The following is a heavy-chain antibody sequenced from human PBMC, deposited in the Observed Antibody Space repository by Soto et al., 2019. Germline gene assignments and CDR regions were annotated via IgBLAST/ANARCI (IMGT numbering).Heavy chain of an antibody. V-gene: IGHV3-23*01. Sequence: EVQLLESGGGLVQPGGSLRLSCAASGFTFSSYAMSWVRQAPGKGLEWVSAISGSGGSTYYADSVKGRFTISRDNSKNALYLQMNSLRAEDTAVYYCAKGRWELLRYFDYWGQGTLVTVSS. CDR2: ISGSGGST. CDR3: AKGRWELLRYFDY. J-gene: IGHJ4*02. D-gene: IGHD1-26*01. CDR1: GFTFSSYA.